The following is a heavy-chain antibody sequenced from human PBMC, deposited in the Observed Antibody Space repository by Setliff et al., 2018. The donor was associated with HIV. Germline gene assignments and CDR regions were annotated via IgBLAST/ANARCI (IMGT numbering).Heavy chain of an antibody. V-gene: IGHV4-34*01. J-gene: IGHJ5*02. Sequence: SETLSLTCAVYGGSFSDYYWSWIRQPPGKGLEWIGEINHSRRTIQSPSLGSRVTISIDTSKNQFSLKLRSVTAADTAMYYCATYESSWREPAPTWGQGTLVTVSS. CDR2: INHSRRT. D-gene: IGHD2-2*01. CDR3: ATYESSWREPAPT. CDR1: GGSFSDYY.